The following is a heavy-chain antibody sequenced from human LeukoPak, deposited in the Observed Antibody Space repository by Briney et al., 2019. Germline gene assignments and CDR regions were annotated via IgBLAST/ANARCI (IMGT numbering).Heavy chain of an antibody. Sequence: ASVKVSCKASGYTFTTYDINWVRQATRQRLEWMGWMNPNSGNTGYAQKFQGRVTMTRNTSISTAFMELSGLRSEDTAVYFCARRNTAMVAGLDYWGQGSLVTVSS. CDR2: MNPNSGNT. CDR1: GYTFTTYD. D-gene: IGHD5-18*01. J-gene: IGHJ4*02. V-gene: IGHV1-8*01. CDR3: ARRNTAMVAGLDY.